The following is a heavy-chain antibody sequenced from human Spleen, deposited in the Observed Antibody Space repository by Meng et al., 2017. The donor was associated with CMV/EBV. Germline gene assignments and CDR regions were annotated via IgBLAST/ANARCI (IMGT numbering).Heavy chain of an antibody. J-gene: IGHJ4*02. Sequence: GESLKISCAASGFTFSSFWMSWVRQAPGKGLDWVANIKHDAGEKYYVQSVKGRFTISRDNAKNSLHLQMNNLRAEDTAVYYCVSCHYDFWSGYQWAFDSWGQGTLVTVSS. CDR1: GFTFSSFW. V-gene: IGHV3-7*01. CDR3: VSCHYDFWSGYQWAFDS. D-gene: IGHD3-3*01. CDR2: IKHDAGEK.